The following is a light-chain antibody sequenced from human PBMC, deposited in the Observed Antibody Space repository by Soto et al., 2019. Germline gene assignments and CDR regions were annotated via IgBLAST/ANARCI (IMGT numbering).Light chain of an antibody. CDR1: SSNIGADYD. Sequence: QSVLTQPPSVSGAAGQRVTISCTGSSSNIGADYDIHWYRQLPGTAPKLLIYTNNNRLSGVPDRFSGSKSGSSASLAISGLQAEDEADYYCQSYDTSLSAYVFGTGTKVTVL. V-gene: IGLV1-40*01. CDR2: TNN. CDR3: QSYDTSLSAYV. J-gene: IGLJ1*01.